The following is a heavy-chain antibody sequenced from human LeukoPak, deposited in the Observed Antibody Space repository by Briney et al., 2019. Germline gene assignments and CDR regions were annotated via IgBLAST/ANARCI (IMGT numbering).Heavy chain of an antibody. CDR3: ARDESGSFDY. CDR1: GFTFSSYA. J-gene: IGHJ4*02. D-gene: IGHD6-25*01. Sequence: GGSLRLSCAASGFTFSSYAMSWVRQAPGKGLEWVSVIYSGGSTYYADSVKGRFTISRDNSKNTLYLQMNSLRAEDTAVYYCARDESGSFDYWGQGTLVTVSS. CDR2: IYSGGST. V-gene: IGHV3-53*01.